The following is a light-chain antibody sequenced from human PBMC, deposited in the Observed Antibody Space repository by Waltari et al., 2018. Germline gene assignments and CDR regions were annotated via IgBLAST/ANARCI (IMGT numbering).Light chain of an antibody. CDR1: SSDVGAFNY. J-gene: IGLJ3*02. CDR3: NSYTRTAARV. V-gene: IGLV2-14*01. Sequence: QSALTQPASVSGSPGQSITISCTGTSSDVGAFNYVPWYQQHPGKAPKVVIYEVSNRPFGVSTRFSGSKSGNTASLTISGLQAEDEADYYCNSYTRTAARVFGGGTRLTVL. CDR2: EVS.